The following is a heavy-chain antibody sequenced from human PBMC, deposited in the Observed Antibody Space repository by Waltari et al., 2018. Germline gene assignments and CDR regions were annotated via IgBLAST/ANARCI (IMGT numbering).Heavy chain of an antibody. D-gene: IGHD3-10*01. Sequence: EVHLVESGGGLVQPGGSLHRSCAASGFTFSDFTMYWVRQASGKGLEWVGHIRSKANNYATGNAASVKGRFTVSRDDSKNTAYLQMNSLRTEDTAIYYCTNFMSGWGQGTTVTVSS. CDR3: TNFMSG. CDR2: IRSKANNYAT. J-gene: IGHJ6*02. CDR1: GFTFSDFT. V-gene: IGHV3-73*02.